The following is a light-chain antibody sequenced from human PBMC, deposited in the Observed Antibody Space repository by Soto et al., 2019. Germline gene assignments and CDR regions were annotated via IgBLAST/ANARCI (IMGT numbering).Light chain of an antibody. CDR2: LNSDGSH. Sequence: QSVLTQSPSASASLGASVKLTCTLSSGHSSYAIAWHQQQPEKSPRYLMNLNSDGSHSKGDGIPDRFSGSSSGAERYLTISSLQSEDEADYYCQTWGTGFWVFGGGTKLTVL. V-gene: IGLV4-69*01. CDR1: SGHSSYA. J-gene: IGLJ3*02. CDR3: QTWGTGFWV.